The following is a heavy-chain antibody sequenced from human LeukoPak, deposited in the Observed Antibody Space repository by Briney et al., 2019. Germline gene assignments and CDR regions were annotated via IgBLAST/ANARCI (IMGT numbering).Heavy chain of an antibody. CDR1: GYTFTSYG. V-gene: IGHV1-18*01. CDR3: ASLVGATTSFDY. Sequence: ASVKVSCKASGYTFTSYGISWVRQAPGQGLEWMGWISAYNGNTNYAQNLQGRVTMTTDTSTGTAYLELRRLTSNDTAVYYCASLVGATTSFDYWGQGTLVTVSS. D-gene: IGHD1-26*01. CDR2: ISAYNGNT. J-gene: IGHJ4*02.